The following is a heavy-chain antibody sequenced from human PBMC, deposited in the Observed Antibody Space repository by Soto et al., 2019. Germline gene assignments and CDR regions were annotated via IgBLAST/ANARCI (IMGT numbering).Heavy chain of an antibody. CDR3: ARDQEDIVVVPDALDY. V-gene: IGHV3-7*03. Sequence: GGSLRLSCAASGFTFSSYWMSWVRQAPGKGLEWVANIKQDGSEKYYVDSVKGRFTISRDNAKNSLYLQMNSLRAEDAAVYYCARDQEDIVVVPDALDYWGQGTLVTVSS. CDR1: GFTFSSYW. J-gene: IGHJ4*02. CDR2: IKQDGSEK. D-gene: IGHD2-2*01.